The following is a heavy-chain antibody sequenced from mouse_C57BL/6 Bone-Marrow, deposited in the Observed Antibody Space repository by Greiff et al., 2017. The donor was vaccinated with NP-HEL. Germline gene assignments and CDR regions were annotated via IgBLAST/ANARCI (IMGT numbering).Heavy chain of an antibody. V-gene: IGHV1-20*01. CDR3: ARWITTGHNV. Sequence: EVQVVESGPELVKPGDSVKISCKASGYSFTGYFMNWVMQSHGKSLEWIGRINPYNGDTFYNQKFKGKATLTVDKSSSTAHMELRSLTSEDSAVYYCARWITTGHNVWGTGTTVTVSS. J-gene: IGHJ1*03. CDR1: GYSFTGYF. D-gene: IGHD1-1*01. CDR2: INPYNGDT.